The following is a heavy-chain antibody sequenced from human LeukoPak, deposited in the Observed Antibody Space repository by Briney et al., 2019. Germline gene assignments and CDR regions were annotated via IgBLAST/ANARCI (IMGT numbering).Heavy chain of an antibody. CDR2: IYSGGST. J-gene: IGHJ6*02. CDR3: ARGSPNYYGMGV. V-gene: IGHV3-53*01. CDR1: GFTVSSNY. Sequence: GGSLRLSCAASGFTVSSNYMSWVRQAPGKGLEWVSVIYSGGSTYYADSVKGRFTISRDNSKNTLYLQMNSLRAEDTAVYYCARGSPNYYGMGVWGQGTTVTVSS.